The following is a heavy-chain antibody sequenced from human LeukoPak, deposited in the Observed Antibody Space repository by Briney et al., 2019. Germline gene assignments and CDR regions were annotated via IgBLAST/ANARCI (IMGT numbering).Heavy chain of an antibody. CDR2: INHSGST. V-gene: IGHV4-34*01. Sequence: PSETLSLTCAVYGGSFSGYYWSWIRQPPGKGLEWIGEINHSGSTNYNPSLKSRVTISRDTSKNQFSLKLSSVTAADTAVYYCARLNYDILTGYYTGFAYWGQGTLVTVAS. CDR1: GGSFSGYY. J-gene: IGHJ4*02. D-gene: IGHD3-9*01. CDR3: ARLNYDILTGYYTGFAY.